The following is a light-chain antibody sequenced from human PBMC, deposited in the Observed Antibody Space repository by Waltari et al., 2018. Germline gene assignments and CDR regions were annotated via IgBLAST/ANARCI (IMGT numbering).Light chain of an antibody. J-gene: IGLJ2*01. Sequence: QSALTQPSSVSWSPGQSLTIFCTGTSSDVGSYNLVSWYQTHPGKAPKLIIYEVNKLPSGASNRCAGAKSCNTASLTISGLQDEDEADDYWYVYAGGKNYVIFGAGTMLTVL. CDR1: SSDVGSYNL. CDR2: EVN. V-gene: IGLV2-23*02. CDR3: YVYAGGKNYVI.